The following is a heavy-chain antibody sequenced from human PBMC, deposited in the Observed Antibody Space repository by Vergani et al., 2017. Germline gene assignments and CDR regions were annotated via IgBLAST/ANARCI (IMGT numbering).Heavy chain of an antibody. CDR2: TYYSGST. CDR3: ARXDIVVVPAAISYYYYYYYMDV. CDR1: GGSISSSSYY. Sequence: QLQLQESGPGLVKPSETLSLTCTVSGGSISSSSYYWGWIRQPPGKGLEWIGSTYYSGSTYYNPSLKSRVTISVDTSKNQFSLKLSSVTAADTAVYYCARXDIVVVPAAISYYYYYYYMDVWGKGTTVTVSS. J-gene: IGHJ6*03. V-gene: IGHV4-39*07. D-gene: IGHD2-2*02.